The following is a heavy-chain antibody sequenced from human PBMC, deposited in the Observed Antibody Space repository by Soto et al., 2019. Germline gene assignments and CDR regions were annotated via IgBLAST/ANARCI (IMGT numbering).Heavy chain of an antibody. CDR3: GHWCYSTGWSDY. D-gene: IGHD6-19*01. CDR2: IYWNDEK. Sequence: QITLKESGPTLVKPTQTLTLTCTVSGFSLSTPAVGVGWVRQPPGKALEWLGLIYWNDEKRYNPSLKTRLTITKDSSKKQVVLKMTNMDPVDTATYYCGHWCYSTGWSDYWGLGTLVTVSP. J-gene: IGHJ4*02. V-gene: IGHV2-5*01. CDR1: GFSLSTPAVG.